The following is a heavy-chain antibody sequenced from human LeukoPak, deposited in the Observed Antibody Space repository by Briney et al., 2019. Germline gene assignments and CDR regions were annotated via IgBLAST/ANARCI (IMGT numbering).Heavy chain of an antibody. CDR3: ARKATYASGFFDY. V-gene: IGHV1-2*02. CDR2: INPNSGGT. CDR1: GYTFTGYY. D-gene: IGHD3-10*01. Sequence: ASVKVSCKASGYTFTGYYIYWVRRAPGQGLEWMGWINPNSGGTSFAQSFQGRVTMTRDTSISTAFMDLSRLRSDDTAVYYCARKATYASGFFDYWGQGTLVTVSS. J-gene: IGHJ4*02.